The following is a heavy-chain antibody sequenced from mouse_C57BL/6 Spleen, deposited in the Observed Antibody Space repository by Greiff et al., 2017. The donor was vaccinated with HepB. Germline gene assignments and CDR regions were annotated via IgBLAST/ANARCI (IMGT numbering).Heavy chain of an antibody. D-gene: IGHD4-1*01. V-gene: IGHV1-50*01. CDR1: GYTFTSYW. CDR2: IDPSDSYT. Sequence: VQLQQSGAELVKPGASVKLSCKASGYTFTSYWMQWVKQRPGQGLEWIGEIDPSDSYTNYNQKFKGKATLTVDTSSSTAYMQLSSLTSEDSAVYYCARRTNWDVFDYWGQGTTLTVSS. CDR3: ARRTNWDVFDY. J-gene: IGHJ2*01.